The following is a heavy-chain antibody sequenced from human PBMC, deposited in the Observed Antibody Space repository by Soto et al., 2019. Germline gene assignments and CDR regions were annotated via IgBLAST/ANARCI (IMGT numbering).Heavy chain of an antibody. CDR1: GYMFTGYY. D-gene: IGHD1-26*01. CDR3: VRVGASGYFDY. V-gene: IGHV1-2*02. J-gene: IGHJ4*01. Sequence: ASVKVSCKASGYMFTGYYMHWVRQAPGQGLEWMGWINPNSGGAKYAQKFQGRVTMTRDTSISTGYMELSRLRSYDTAVYYCVRVGASGYFDYWGQGTLVTVSS. CDR2: INPNSGGA.